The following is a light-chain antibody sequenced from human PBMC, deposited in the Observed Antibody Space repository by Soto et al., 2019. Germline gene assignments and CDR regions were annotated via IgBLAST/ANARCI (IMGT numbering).Light chain of an antibody. V-gene: IGKV1-5*01. J-gene: IGKJ2*01. CDR1: QSISSY. Sequence: DIQMTQSPSTLSASVGDRVTITCRASQSISSYLNWYQQKPGKAPRLLIYDASSLEGGVPSRFSGRGSGTEFTLTISGLQPDDFATYYCQQYNSSPYTFGQGTTVDIK. CDR3: QQYNSSPYT. CDR2: DAS.